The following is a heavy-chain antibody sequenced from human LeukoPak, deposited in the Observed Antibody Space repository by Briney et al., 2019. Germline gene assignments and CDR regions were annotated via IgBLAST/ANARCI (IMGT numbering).Heavy chain of an antibody. J-gene: IGHJ1*01. Sequence: GASVKVSCKASGYTFTSYGISWVRQAPGQGLEWMGWISAYNGNTNYAQKLQGRVTMTTDTSTSTAYMELRSLRSDDTAVYYCARDEKYYGDYGWRYFQHWGQGTLVTVSS. D-gene: IGHD4-17*01. V-gene: IGHV1-18*01. CDR1: GYTFTSYG. CDR2: ISAYNGNT. CDR3: ARDEKYYGDYGWRYFQH.